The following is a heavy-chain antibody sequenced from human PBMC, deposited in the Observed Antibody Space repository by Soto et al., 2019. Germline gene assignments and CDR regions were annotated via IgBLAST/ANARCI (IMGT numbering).Heavy chain of an antibody. J-gene: IGHJ6*02. D-gene: IGHD3-10*01. Sequence: SETLSLTCTVSGGSISSGGYYWSWIRQHPGKGLEWIGYIYYSGSTYYNPSLKSRVTISVDTSKNQFSLKLSSVTAADTAVYYCGMVRGVGHYYYGMDVWGQGTTVTVSS. CDR1: GGSISSGGYY. CDR2: IYYSGST. V-gene: IGHV4-31*03. CDR3: GMVRGVGHYYYGMDV.